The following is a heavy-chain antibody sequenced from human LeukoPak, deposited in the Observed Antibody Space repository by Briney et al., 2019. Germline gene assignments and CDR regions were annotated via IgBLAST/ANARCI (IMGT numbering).Heavy chain of an antibody. V-gene: IGHV3-7*01. CDR2: IKRDGSEK. D-gene: IGHD3-16*02. CDR3: ARRSYRGVIGLYYYYMDV. J-gene: IGHJ6*03. CDR1: GFTFSGHW. Sequence: PGGSLRLSCAGSGFTFSGHWMSWVRQAPGKGLEWVANIKRDGSEKYYVDSVKGRFIMSRDNAKNSVYLQMNRLRVEDTAVYYCARRSYRGVIGLYYYYMDVWGKGTPVTVFS.